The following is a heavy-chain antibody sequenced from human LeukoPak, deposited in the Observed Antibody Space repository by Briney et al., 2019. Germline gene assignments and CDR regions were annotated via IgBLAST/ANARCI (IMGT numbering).Heavy chain of an antibody. CDR1: GGSISSGGYS. V-gene: IGHV4-61*02. Sequence: SETLSLTCAVSGGSISSGGYSWSWIRQPAGKGLEWIGRIYTSGSTNYNPSLKSRVTMSVDTSKNQFSLKLSSVTAADTAVYYCARDSPYGGKDYWGQGTLVTVSS. J-gene: IGHJ4*02. CDR2: IYTSGST. CDR3: ARDSPYGGKDY. D-gene: IGHD4-23*01.